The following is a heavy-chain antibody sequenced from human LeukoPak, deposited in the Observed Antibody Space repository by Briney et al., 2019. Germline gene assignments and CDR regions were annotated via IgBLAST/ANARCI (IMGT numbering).Heavy chain of an antibody. V-gene: IGHV1-18*04. CDR1: GYIFISYY. J-gene: IGHJ6*02. CDR2: ISAYNGNT. D-gene: IGHD3-22*01. Sequence: GASVKVSCKASGYIFISYYMHWVRQAPGQGLEWMGWISAYNGNTNYAQKLQGRVTMTTDTSTSTAYMELRSLRSDDTAVYYCARDTQYHYDSSGYLLRPREKYYYYGMDVWGQGTTVTVSS. CDR3: ARDTQYHYDSSGYLLRPREKYYYYGMDV.